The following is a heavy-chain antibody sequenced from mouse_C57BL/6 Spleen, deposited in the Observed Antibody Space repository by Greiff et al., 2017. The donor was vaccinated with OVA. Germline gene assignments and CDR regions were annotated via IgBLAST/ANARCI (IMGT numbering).Heavy chain of an antibody. V-gene: IGHV1-15*01. Sequence: VHLVESGAELVRPGASVTLSCKASGYTFTDYEMHWVKQTPVHGLEWIGAIDPETGGTAYNQKFKGKAILTADKSSSTAYMELRSLTSEDSAVYYCTRSDPNWGQGTTLTVSS. J-gene: IGHJ2*01. CDR3: TRSDPN. CDR2: IDPETGGT. CDR1: GYTFTDYE.